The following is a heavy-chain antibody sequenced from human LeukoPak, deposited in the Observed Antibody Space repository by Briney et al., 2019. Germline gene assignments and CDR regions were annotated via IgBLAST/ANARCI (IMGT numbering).Heavy chain of an antibody. CDR2: INAGNGNT. CDR1: GYTFTSYG. D-gene: IGHD3-10*01. J-gene: IGHJ4*02. V-gene: IGHV1-3*01. CDR3: ARGILWFGELSSLGY. Sequence: GASVKVSCKASGYTFTSYGISWVRQAPGQRLEWMGWINAGNGNTKYSQKFQDRVTITRDTSASTAYMELSSLKSEDTAVYYCARGILWFGELSSLGYWGQGTLVTVSS.